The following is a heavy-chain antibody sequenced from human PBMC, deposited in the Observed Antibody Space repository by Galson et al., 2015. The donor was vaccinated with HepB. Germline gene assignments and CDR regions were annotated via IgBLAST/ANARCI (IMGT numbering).Heavy chain of an antibody. CDR1: GFTFSDYY. CDR2: ISSSSTYT. CDR3: ARVVPRYTTSWGGAFDI. D-gene: IGHD7-27*01. V-gene: IGHV3-11*06. J-gene: IGHJ3*02. Sequence: SLRLSCAASGFTFSDYYMSWIRQAPGKGLEWASKISSSSTYTNYADSVRGRFTISRDNAKNSLYLQLNSLRAEDTAVYYCARVVPRYTTSWGGAFDIWGQGTMVTVSS.